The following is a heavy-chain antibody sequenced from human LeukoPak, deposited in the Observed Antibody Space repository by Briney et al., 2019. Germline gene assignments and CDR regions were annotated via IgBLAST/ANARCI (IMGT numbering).Heavy chain of an antibody. CDR2: ISSSGST. J-gene: IGHJ4*02. CDR1: GFSFSSYE. Sequence: GGFLRLSCAASGFSFSSYEMNWVRQAPGKGLEWISYISSSGSTMYADSVKGRFTISRDNAKNSLHLQMNSLRAEDTAVYYCARHNGWYDYWGQGTLVTVSS. V-gene: IGHV3-48*03. CDR3: ARHNGWYDY. D-gene: IGHD6-19*01.